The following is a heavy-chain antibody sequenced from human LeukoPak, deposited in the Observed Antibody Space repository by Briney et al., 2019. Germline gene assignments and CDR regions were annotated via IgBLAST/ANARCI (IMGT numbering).Heavy chain of an antibody. Sequence: PSQTLSLTCTVSGGSISSGSYYWSWIRQPAGKGLEWIGRIYTSGSTNYNPSLKSRVTISVDTSKTQFSLKLRSVTAADTAVYYWAGPLNWFDPWGQGTLVTVSS. CDR2: IYTSGST. CDR1: GGSISSGSYY. J-gene: IGHJ5*02. CDR3: AGPLNWFDP. V-gene: IGHV4-61*02.